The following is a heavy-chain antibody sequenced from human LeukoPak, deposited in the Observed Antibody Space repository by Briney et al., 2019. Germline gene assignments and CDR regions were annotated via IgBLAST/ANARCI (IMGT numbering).Heavy chain of an antibody. Sequence: SETLSLTCTVSGGSISSYYWSWIRQPPGKELEWIGSIYYSGSTNYNPSLKSRVTISVDTSKNQFSLKLSSVTAADTAVYYCARRTPAESGWYPFDFWGQGTLVTVSS. CDR3: ARRTPAESGWYPFDF. CDR2: IYYSGST. D-gene: IGHD6-19*01. J-gene: IGHJ4*02. V-gene: IGHV4-59*08. CDR1: GGSISSYY.